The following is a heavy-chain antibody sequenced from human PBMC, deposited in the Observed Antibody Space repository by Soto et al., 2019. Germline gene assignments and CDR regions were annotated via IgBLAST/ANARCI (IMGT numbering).Heavy chain of an antibody. Sequence: SETLSLTCAVFGGSFSGYYWSWIRQPPGKGLEWIGEINHSGSTNYNPSLKSRVTISVDTSKNQFSLKLSSVTAADTAVYYCARHTPAISISDHWGQGTLVTVSS. CDR2: INHSGST. CDR1: GGSFSGYY. J-gene: IGHJ4*02. D-gene: IGHD2-15*01. CDR3: ARHTPAISISDH. V-gene: IGHV4-34*01.